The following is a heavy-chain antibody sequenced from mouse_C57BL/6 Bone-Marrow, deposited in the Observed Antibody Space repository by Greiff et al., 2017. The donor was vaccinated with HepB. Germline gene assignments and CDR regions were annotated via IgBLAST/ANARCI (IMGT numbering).Heavy chain of an antibody. CDR1: GYTFTSYW. CDR3: ARGRPTVGYVDY. J-gene: IGHJ2*01. Sequence: QVQLQQPGAELVRPGSSVKLSCKASGYTFTSYWMDWVKQRPGQGLEWIGNIYPSDSETHYNQKFKDKATLTVDKSSSTAYMQLSSLTSEDSAVYYCARGRPTVGYVDYWGQGTTLTVSS. V-gene: IGHV1-61*01. CDR2: IYPSDSET. D-gene: IGHD1-1*01.